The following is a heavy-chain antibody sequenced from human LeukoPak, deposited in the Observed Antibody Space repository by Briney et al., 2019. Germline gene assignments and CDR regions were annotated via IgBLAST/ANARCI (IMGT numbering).Heavy chain of an antibody. V-gene: IGHV4-39*02. D-gene: IGHD2-15*01. CDR3: AREVVVAATRSFPRYYYYMDV. CDR1: GCSISSSSYY. CDR2: IYYSGST. J-gene: IGHJ6*03. Sequence: SETLSLTCTGSGCSISSSSYYWGWIRQPPGKGLEWIGSIYYSGSTYYNPSLKSRVTISVDTSKNQFSLKLSSVTAADTAVYYCAREVVVAATRSFPRYYYYMDVWGKGTTVTVSS.